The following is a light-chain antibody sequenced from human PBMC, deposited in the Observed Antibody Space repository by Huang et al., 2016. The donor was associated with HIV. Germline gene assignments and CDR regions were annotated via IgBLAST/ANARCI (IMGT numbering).Light chain of an antibody. CDR1: QSIGRK. Sequence: EIVLTQSPDFQSVTPKEKLTITCRASQSIGRKLHCCQQKPDQSPKLLIKYASQSISGVTSSVSGSGSGTDFTLTINSLEAEDAATYYCHQSSSLPFFGQGTRLEIK. CDR2: YAS. J-gene: IGKJ5*01. CDR3: HQSSSLPF. V-gene: IGKV6-21*02.